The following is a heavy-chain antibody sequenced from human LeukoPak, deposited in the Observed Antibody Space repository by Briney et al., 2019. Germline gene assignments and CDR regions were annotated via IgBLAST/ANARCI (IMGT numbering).Heavy chain of an antibody. V-gene: IGHV3-7*01. J-gene: IGHJ4*02. CDR1: GFTFDNYW. CDR3: ARVDYVDEGWGY. CDR2: IRQDGGAK. D-gene: IGHD3-16*01. Sequence: GGSLRLSCAASGFTFDNYWMSWVRQAPGKGLEWVANIRQDGGAKNYMASVKGRFTISRDNAKNSLYLQLNSLRAEDTALYYCARVDYVDEGWGYWGQGILVTVSS.